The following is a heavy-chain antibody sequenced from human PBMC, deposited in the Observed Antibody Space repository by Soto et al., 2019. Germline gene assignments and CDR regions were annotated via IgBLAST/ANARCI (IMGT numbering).Heavy chain of an antibody. CDR2: ISSSSSYI. J-gene: IGHJ6*02. D-gene: IGHD5-12*01. CDR1: GFTFSSYS. Sequence: EVQLVESGGGLVKPGGSLRLSCAASGFTFSSYSMNWVRQAPGKGLEWVSSISSSSSYIYYADSVKGRFTIARDNAKNSLYLQMNSLRAEDTAVYYCARDGDSGPPGYYYYYYGMEVWGPGTTVTVSS. V-gene: IGHV3-21*01. CDR3: ARDGDSGPPGYYYYYYGMEV.